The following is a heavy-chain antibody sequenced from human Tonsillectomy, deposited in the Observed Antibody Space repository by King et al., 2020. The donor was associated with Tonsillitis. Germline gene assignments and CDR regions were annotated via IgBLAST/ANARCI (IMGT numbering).Heavy chain of an antibody. CDR1: GYSFTSYW. V-gene: IGHV5-51*01. CDR2: IYPGDSDT. D-gene: IGHD2-21*01. CDR3: AGHRPHPIMVGTDIDY. J-gene: IGHJ4*02. Sequence: VQLVESGAEVKKPGESLKISCKGSGYSFTSYWIGWVRQMPGKGLEWMGIIYPGDSDTRYSPSFQGQVTISADKSISTAYLQWSSLKASDTAMYYCAGHRPHPIMVGTDIDYWGQGALVTVCS.